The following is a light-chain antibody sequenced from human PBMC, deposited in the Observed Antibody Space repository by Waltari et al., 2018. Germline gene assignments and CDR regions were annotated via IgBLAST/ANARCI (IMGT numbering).Light chain of an antibody. CDR3: QQYNSYWT. CDR1: QSISSW. J-gene: IGKJ1*01. CDR2: KAS. Sequence: DIQMTQSPSTLSASVGDRVTITCRASQSISSWLAWYQQKPGKAPKLLIYKASSLESGVPSRFSGSGSGTEFTLTTSSLQPDDFATDYCQQYNSYWTSGQGTKVEIK. V-gene: IGKV1-5*03.